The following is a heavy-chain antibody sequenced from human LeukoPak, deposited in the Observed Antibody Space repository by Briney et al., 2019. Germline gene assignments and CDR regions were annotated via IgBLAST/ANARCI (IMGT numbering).Heavy chain of an antibody. D-gene: IGHD5-18*01. CDR1: SGSFSGYY. V-gene: IGHV4-34*01. CDR3: ALDTAMVTGY. CDR2: INHSGST. Sequence: SETLSLTCAVYSGSFSGYYWSWIRQPPGKGLEWIGEINHSGSTNYNPSLKSRVTISVDTSKNQFSLKLSSVTAADTAVYYCALDTAMVTGYWGQGTLVTVSS. J-gene: IGHJ4*02.